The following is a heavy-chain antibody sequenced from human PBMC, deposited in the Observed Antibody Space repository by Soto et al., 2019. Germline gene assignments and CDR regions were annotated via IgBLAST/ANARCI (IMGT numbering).Heavy chain of an antibody. Sequence: SETLSLTCAVYGGSFSGYYWNWIRQPPGKGLEWIGEINHSGSTNYNPSLKSRLTISIDTSKSQFSLKLTSVTAADTAVYYCAGRPLYYYDSRGYSISGYYGMDVWGHGTTVTVSS. CDR1: GGSFSGYY. V-gene: IGHV4-34*01. J-gene: IGHJ6*02. D-gene: IGHD3-22*01. CDR3: AGRPLYYYDSRGYSISGYYGMDV. CDR2: INHSGST.